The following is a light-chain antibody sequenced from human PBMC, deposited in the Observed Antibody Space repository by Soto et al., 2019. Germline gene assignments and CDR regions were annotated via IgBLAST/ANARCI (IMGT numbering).Light chain of an antibody. V-gene: IGKV4-1*01. CDR1: QSVLYSSNNKNY. CDR2: WAS. CDR3: QQYYSTLRT. J-gene: IGKJ1*01. Sequence: DIVMTQSPDSLAVSLGERATINCKSSQSVLYSSNNKNYLAWYQQKPGQPPKLLIYWASTRESGVPDRFSGSGSGTDFTLTISSPQAEDVAVYYCQQYYSTLRTFGRGTKVDIK.